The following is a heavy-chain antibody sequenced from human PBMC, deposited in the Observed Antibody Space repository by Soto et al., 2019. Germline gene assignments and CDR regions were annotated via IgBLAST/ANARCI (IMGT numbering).Heavy chain of an antibody. V-gene: IGHV1-69*02. D-gene: IGHD3-10*01. CDR3: ARGVPGSYYNPFDY. CDR1: GGTFSSYT. CDR2: IIPILGIA. Sequence: SVKVSCKASGGTFSSYTISWVRQAPGQGLEWMGRIIPILGIANYAQKFQGRVTITADKSTSTAYMELSSLRSEDTAVYYCARGVPGSYYNPFDYWGQGTLVTVSS. J-gene: IGHJ4*02.